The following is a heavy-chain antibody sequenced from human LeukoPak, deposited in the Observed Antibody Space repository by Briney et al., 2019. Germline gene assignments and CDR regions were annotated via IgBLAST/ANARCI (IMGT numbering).Heavy chain of an antibody. V-gene: IGHV4-30-4*01. J-gene: IGHJ4*02. CDR2: IYYSGST. D-gene: IGHD5-18*01. Sequence: PSQTLSLTCTVSGGSISSGDYYWSWIRQPPGKGLEWIGYIYYSGSTYYNPSLKSRVTISVDTSKNQFSLKLSSVTAADTAVYYCARQAPGYSYGYVYWGQGTLVTVSS. CDR1: GGSISSGDYY. CDR3: ARQAPGYSYGYVY.